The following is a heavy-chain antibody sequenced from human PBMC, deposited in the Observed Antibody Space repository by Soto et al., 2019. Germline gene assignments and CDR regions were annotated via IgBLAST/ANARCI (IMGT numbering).Heavy chain of an antibody. CDR2: ISGSGGST. V-gene: IGHV3-23*01. D-gene: IGHD3-10*01. J-gene: IGHJ4*02. Sequence: EVQLLESGGGLVQPGGSLRLSCAASGFTFSSYVMSWVRQAPGKGLEWVSAISGSGGSTYYADSVKGRFTISRDNSKNTLYLQMNSLRAEDTAVYYCAKSLAWFGEFSYWGQGTLVTVSS. CDR1: GFTFSSYV. CDR3: AKSLAWFGEFSY.